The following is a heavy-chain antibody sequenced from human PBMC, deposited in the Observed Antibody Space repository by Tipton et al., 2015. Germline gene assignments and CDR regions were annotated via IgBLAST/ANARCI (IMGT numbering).Heavy chain of an antibody. CDR3: ARGRPGANYFDY. Sequence: TLSLTCTVSGGSISNYYWNWIRQPPGKGLEWIGYISYSGSPNYNPSLRSRVTISVDASKNQFSLQLSSITAADTAVYYCARGRPGANYFDYWGQGTLVTVSS. V-gene: IGHV4-59*12. D-gene: IGHD7-27*01. CDR1: GGSISNYY. J-gene: IGHJ4*02. CDR2: ISYSGSP.